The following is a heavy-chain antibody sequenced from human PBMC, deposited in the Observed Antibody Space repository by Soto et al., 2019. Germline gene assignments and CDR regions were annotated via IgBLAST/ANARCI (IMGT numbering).Heavy chain of an antibody. Sequence: GGSLRLSCASSGFSFIHYWMHWVRQAPGKGLVWVSRISPDGRTTTYADSVKGRFTISRDNAKSTLYLQMNSLTVEDGAVYYCADSWLPTSYWGPGTLVTVSS. CDR2: ISPDGRTT. V-gene: IGHV3-74*01. CDR3: ADSWLPTSY. CDR1: GFSFIHYW. J-gene: IGHJ4*02. D-gene: IGHD3-10*01.